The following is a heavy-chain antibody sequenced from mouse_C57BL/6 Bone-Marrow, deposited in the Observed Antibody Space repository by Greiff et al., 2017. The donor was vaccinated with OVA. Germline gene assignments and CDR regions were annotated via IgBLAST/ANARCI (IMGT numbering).Heavy chain of an antibody. CDR3: ARALIYDGYYSYFDY. D-gene: IGHD2-3*01. J-gene: IGHJ2*01. V-gene: IGHV1-82*01. CDR2: IYPGDGDT. CDR1: GYAFSSSW. Sequence: VQLQQSGPELVKPGASVKISCKASGYAFSSSWMNWVKQRPGKGLEWIGRIYPGDGDTNYNGKFKGKATLTADKSSSTAYMQLSSLTSEDSAVYFCARALIYDGYYSYFDYWGQGTTLTVSS.